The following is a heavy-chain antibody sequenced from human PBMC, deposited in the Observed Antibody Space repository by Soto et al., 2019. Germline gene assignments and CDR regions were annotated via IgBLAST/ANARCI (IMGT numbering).Heavy chain of an antibody. Sequence: SVKLSCKASGYTFTGYYMHWVRQAPEQGPEWMGGIIPIFGTANYAQKFQGRVTITADESTSTAYMELSSLRSEDTAVYYCARDLLSADTAMVNWFDPWGQGTLVTVSS. CDR3: ARDLLSADTAMVNWFDP. D-gene: IGHD5-18*01. CDR2: IIPIFGTA. CDR1: GYTFTGYY. V-gene: IGHV1-69*13. J-gene: IGHJ5*02.